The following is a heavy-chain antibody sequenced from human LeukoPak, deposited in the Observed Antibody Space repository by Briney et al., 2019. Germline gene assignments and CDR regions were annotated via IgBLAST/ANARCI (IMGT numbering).Heavy chain of an antibody. J-gene: IGHJ4*02. V-gene: IGHV3-21*01. CDR1: GFTFSSYA. CDR2: ISSSSSYV. Sequence: TGGSLRLSCAASGFTFSSYAMSWVRQAPGKGLEWVSSISSSSSYVYYADSVKGRFTISRDNAKNSLYLQMNSLRAEDTAVYYCARALSDSSSSVWGQGTLVTVSS. CDR3: ARALSDSSSSV. D-gene: IGHD6-6*01.